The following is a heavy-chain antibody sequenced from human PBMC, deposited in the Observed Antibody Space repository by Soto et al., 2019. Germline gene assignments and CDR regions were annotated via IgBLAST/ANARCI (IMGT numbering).Heavy chain of an antibody. J-gene: IGHJ5*01. Sequence: GASVKVSCKTSGYTFTNFALSWVRQAPGQGLEWIGFVSANNGFTHFAQKFQGRASVKTDTSTNTVYLDLRSLSSDDTAVYYCARGGAARHLDSWGQGTPVTVSS. V-gene: IGHV1-18*01. CDR1: GYTFTNFA. CDR2: VSANNGFT. D-gene: IGHD6-6*01. CDR3: ARGGAARHLDS.